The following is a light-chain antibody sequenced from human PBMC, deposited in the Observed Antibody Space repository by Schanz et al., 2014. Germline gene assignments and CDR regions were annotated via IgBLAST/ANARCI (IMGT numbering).Light chain of an antibody. J-gene: IGKJ2*01. Sequence: ETVLTQSPGALSLSPGERATLSCRASQTVSSSYLAWYQQKPGQAPRLLIYGASRRATGIPDRFSGSGSGTEFTLTISSLQPEDFATYYCQQYNYWPPFTFGQGTKLEIK. CDR2: GAS. CDR1: QTVSSSY. CDR3: QQYNYWPPFT. V-gene: IGKV3-20*01.